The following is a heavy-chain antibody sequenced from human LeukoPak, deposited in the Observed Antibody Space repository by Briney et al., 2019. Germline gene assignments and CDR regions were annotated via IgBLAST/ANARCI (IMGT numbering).Heavy chain of an antibody. CDR1: GFTFSSYW. Sequence: GGSLRLSCAASGFTFSSYWMSWVRQAPGKGLEWVANIKQDGSEKYCVDSVKGRFTISRDNAKNSLYLQMNSLRAEDTAVYYCARDWNYYGSGSYYNGNYRGQGTLVTVSS. CDR3: ARDWNYYGSGSYYNGNY. D-gene: IGHD3-10*01. CDR2: IKQDGSEK. V-gene: IGHV3-7*01. J-gene: IGHJ4*02.